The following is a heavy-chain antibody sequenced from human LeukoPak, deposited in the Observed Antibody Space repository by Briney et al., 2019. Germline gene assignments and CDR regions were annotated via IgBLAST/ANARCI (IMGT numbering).Heavy chain of an antibody. CDR1: GGSFSGYY. D-gene: IGHD6-19*01. J-gene: IGHJ3*02. CDR3: ARKEQLLPHDAFDI. V-gene: IGHV4-34*01. Sequence: SETLSLTCAVYGGSFSGYYWSWIRQPPGKGLEWIGEINRSGSTNYNPSLKSRVTISVDTSKNQFSLKLSSVTAADTAVYYCARKEQLLPHDAFDIWGQGTMVTVSS. CDR2: INRSGST.